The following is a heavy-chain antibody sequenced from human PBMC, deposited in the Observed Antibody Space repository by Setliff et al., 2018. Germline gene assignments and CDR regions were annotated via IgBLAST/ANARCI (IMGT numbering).Heavy chain of an antibody. CDR1: GYAFTGYY. J-gene: IGHJ3*02. CDR3: AISTIFGVVSPTPDAFDI. Sequence: ASVKVSCKASGYAFTGYYIHWVRQAPGQGLEWMGRINPNSGGTNYAQKFQGRVTMTRDTSISTAYMEPSRLTSDDTAVYYCAISTIFGVVSPTPDAFDIWGQGTMVTVSS. D-gene: IGHD3-3*01. V-gene: IGHV1-2*06. CDR2: INPNSGGT.